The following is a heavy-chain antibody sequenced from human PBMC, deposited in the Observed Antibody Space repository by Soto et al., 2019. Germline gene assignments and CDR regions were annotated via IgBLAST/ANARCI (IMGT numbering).Heavy chain of an antibody. Sequence: VGSLRLSCAASGFTFSSYGMHWVRQAPGKGLEWVAVIWYDGSNKYYADSVKGRFTISRDNSKNTLYLQMNSLRAEDTAVYYCATARGGYCSGGSCNGMDVWGQGTTVTVSS. CDR1: GFTFSSYG. CDR2: IWYDGSNK. CDR3: ATARGGYCSGGSCNGMDV. V-gene: IGHV3-33*01. D-gene: IGHD2-15*01. J-gene: IGHJ6*02.